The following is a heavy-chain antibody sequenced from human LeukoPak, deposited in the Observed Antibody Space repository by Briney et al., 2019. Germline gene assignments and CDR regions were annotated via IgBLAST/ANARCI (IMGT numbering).Heavy chain of an antibody. J-gene: IGHJ4*02. CDR3: AKERDGHKDGLAH. Sequence: GGSLRLSCATSGFNFNAYTMHWVRQAPGKGLEWVSFIRGAATTNYADSVKGRFTVSSDNSKNSLYLQMNSLRPEDSGLYYCAKERDGHKDGLAHWGRGTLVTVSS. D-gene: IGHD5-24*01. CDR2: IRGAATT. CDR1: GFNFNAYT. V-gene: IGHV3-43*01.